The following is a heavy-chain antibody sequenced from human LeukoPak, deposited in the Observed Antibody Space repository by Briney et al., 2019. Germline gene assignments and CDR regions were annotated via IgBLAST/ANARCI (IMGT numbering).Heavy chain of an antibody. Sequence: GGSLRLSCAASGFTFSSYAMSWVRQAPGKGLEWVSAISGSGGSTYYADSVKGRFTISRDNSKNTLYLQMNSLRAEDTAVYYCAKGPRFFFDSNGFWDFWGQGTLVTVSS. J-gene: IGHJ4*02. D-gene: IGHD3-22*01. CDR1: GFTFSSYA. CDR2: ISGSGGST. V-gene: IGHV3-23*01. CDR3: AKGPRFFFDSNGFWDF.